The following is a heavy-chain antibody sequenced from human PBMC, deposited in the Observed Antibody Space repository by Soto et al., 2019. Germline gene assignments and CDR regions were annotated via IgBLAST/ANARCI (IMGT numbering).Heavy chain of an antibody. D-gene: IGHD2-2*02. Sequence: GASVKVSCKASGYTFTSYGISWVRQAPGQGLEWMGWISAYNGNTNYAQKLQGRVTMTTDTSTSTAYMELRSLRSDDTAVYYCARDTYCSSTSCYTENRFDPWGQGTLVTVCS. CDR2: ISAYNGNT. CDR3: ARDTYCSSTSCYTENRFDP. J-gene: IGHJ5*02. CDR1: GYTFTSYG. V-gene: IGHV1-18*01.